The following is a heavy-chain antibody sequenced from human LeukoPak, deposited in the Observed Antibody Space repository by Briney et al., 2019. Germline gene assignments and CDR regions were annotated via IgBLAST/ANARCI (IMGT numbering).Heavy chain of an antibody. Sequence: GGSLRLSCAASGFTFDNFAMNWVRRAPGKALEWVSSISATGDNIYYADSVEGRFTISRDNSKSTLYLEMNSLRVEDTAIYYCAKETETRGYFDYWGQGTLVTVSS. V-gene: IGHV3-23*01. CDR1: GFTFDNFA. J-gene: IGHJ4*02. CDR2: ISATGDNI. D-gene: IGHD3-10*01. CDR3: AKETETRGYFDY.